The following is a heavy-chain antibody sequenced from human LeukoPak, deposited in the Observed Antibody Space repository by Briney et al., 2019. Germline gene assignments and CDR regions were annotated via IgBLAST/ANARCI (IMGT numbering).Heavy chain of an antibody. CDR2: INTDGSRT. D-gene: IGHD5-12*01. CDR3: ARTPDYSGYDDLDY. V-gene: IGHV3-74*01. CDR1: GFTFSSYW. J-gene: IGHJ4*02. Sequence: QPGGSLRLSCAASGFTFSSYWMHWVRQAPGKGLVWVSRINTDGSRTRYADSVKGRFTISRDNAKNTLYLQMNSLRAEDTAVYYCARTPDYSGYDDLDYWGQGTLVTVSS.